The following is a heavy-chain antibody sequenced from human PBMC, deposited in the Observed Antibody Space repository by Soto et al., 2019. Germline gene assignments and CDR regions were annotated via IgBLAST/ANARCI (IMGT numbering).Heavy chain of an antibody. CDR3: ARGKNQLRPSPLAKTNWFDP. CDR2: INHSRST. J-gene: IGHJ5*02. V-gene: IGHV4-34*01. D-gene: IGHD2-2*01. Sequence: QVQLQQWGAGLLKPSETLSLTCAVYGGSFSGYYWSWIRQPPGHGLEGIGEINHSRSTNYNPSLKSRVTISVDTSKHQFSLKLSSVTAADTAVYYCARGKNQLRPSPLAKTNWFDPWGQGTLVTGS. CDR1: GGSFSGYY.